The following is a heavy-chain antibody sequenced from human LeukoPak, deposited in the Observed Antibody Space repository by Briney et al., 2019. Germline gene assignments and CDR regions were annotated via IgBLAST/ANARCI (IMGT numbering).Heavy chain of an antibody. Sequence: PSETLSLTCTVSGGSISSSSYYWGWIRQPPGKGLEWIGSIYYSGSTYYNPSLKSRVTISVDTSKNQFSLKLSSVTAADTAVYYCASNYDILTGLIYWGQGTLVTVSS. CDR2: IYYSGST. CDR1: GGSISSSSYY. J-gene: IGHJ4*02. D-gene: IGHD3-9*01. CDR3: ASNYDILTGLIY. V-gene: IGHV4-39*01.